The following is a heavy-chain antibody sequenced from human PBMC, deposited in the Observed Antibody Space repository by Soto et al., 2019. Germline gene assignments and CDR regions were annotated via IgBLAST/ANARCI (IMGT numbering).Heavy chain of an antibody. Sequence: EVQLLESGGGLVQPGGSLRLSCAASGFTFSSYAMSWVRQAPGKGLEWVSAISGSGGSTYYADSVKGRFTISRDNSKNTLYLQMNSLRAEDTAVYYCATRVAPWGSGNDYYGMDVWGQGTTVTVSS. D-gene: IGHD3-10*01. CDR3: ATRVAPWGSGNDYYGMDV. V-gene: IGHV3-23*01. J-gene: IGHJ6*02. CDR1: GFTFSSYA. CDR2: ISGSGGST.